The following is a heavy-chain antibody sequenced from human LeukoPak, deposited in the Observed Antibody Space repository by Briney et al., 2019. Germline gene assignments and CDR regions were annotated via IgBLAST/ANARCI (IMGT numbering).Heavy chain of an antibody. V-gene: IGHV1-2*02. J-gene: IGHJ4*02. CDR3: ARGTLRLDSFYY. CDR2: INPNSGGT. D-gene: IGHD1-7*01. Sequence: GASVKVSCKASGYTFTGYYMHWVRQAPGQGLEWMGWINPNSGGTNYAQKFQGRVAMTRDTSVSTAYMELSRLRSDDTAVYYCARGTLRLDSFYYWGQGTLVTVSS. CDR1: GYTFTGYY.